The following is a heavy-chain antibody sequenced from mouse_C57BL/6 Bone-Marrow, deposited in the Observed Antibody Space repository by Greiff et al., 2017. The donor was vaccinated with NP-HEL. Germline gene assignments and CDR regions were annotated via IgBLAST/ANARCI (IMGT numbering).Heavy chain of an antibody. CDR1: GYTFTSYW. Sequence: QVQLQQPGAELVKPGASVKLSCTASGYTFTSYWMHWVKQRPGRGLEWIGSIDPNSGGTKFTEKLKSRATLTGDKPSSTAYMQLSSLTSEDSAVYDCARLLYYYAMDYWGQGTSVTVSS. V-gene: IGHV1-72*01. CDR3: ARLLYYYAMDY. J-gene: IGHJ4*01. CDR2: IDPNSGGT.